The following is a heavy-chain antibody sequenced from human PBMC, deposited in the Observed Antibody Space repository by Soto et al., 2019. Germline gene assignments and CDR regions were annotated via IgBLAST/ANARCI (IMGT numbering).Heavy chain of an antibody. D-gene: IGHD6-13*01. Sequence: PSETLSLTCTVSSGSISSYYWSWIRQPPGKGLEWIGYIYYSGSTNYNPSLKSRVTISVDTSKNQFSLKLSSVTAADTAGYYCARGYSSSWHYFDYWGQGTLVTVSS. V-gene: IGHV4-59*01. J-gene: IGHJ4*02. CDR3: ARGYSSSWHYFDY. CDR2: IYYSGST. CDR1: SGSISSYY.